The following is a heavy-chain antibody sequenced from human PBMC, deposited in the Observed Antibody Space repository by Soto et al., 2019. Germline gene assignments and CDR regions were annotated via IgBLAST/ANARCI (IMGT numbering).Heavy chain of an antibody. CDR2: INHSGST. J-gene: IGHJ5*02. Sequence: SETLSLTCAVYGGSFSGYYWSWIRQPPGKGLEWIGEINHSGSTNYNPSLKSRVTISVDTSKNQFSLKLSSVTAADTAVYYCAREGASHRFLEWLSGGFDPWGQGTLVTVSS. D-gene: IGHD3-3*01. CDR3: AREGASHRFLEWLSGGFDP. V-gene: IGHV4-34*01. CDR1: GGSFSGYY.